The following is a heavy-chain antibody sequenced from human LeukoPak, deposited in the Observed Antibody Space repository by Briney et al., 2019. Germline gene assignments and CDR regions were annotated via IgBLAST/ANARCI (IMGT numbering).Heavy chain of an antibody. CDR3: TTEGDYGDYYDY. Sequence: GGSLRLSCAASGFTFSNAWMSWVRQAPGKGLEWVGRIKSKTDGGTTDYAAPVKGRFTISRDDSKNTLYLQMSSLKTEDTAVYYCTTEGDYGDYYDYWGQGTLVTVSS. CDR2: IKSKTDGGTT. CDR1: GFTFSNAW. D-gene: IGHD4-17*01. V-gene: IGHV3-15*01. J-gene: IGHJ4*02.